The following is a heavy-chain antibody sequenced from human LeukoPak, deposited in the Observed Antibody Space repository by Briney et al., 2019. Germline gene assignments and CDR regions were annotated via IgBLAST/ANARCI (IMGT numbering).Heavy chain of an antibody. CDR2: IYHSGST. CDR1: GGSISSGGYS. D-gene: IGHD3-10*01. Sequence: PSETLSLTCAVSGGSISSGGYSWRWIRQPPGKGREWIGYIYHSGSTYYNPSLKSRVTISVDRSKNQFSLKLSSVTAADTAVYYCARVVNVRGSSDYFDYWGQGTLVTVSS. J-gene: IGHJ4*02. CDR3: ARVVNVRGSSDYFDY. V-gene: IGHV4-30-2*01.